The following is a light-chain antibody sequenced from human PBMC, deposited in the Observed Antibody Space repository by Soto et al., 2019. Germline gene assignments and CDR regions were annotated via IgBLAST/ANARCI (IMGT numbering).Light chain of an antibody. J-gene: IGKJ1*01. Sequence: DIQMTQSPSSLSASVGDRVTITCRASQSVRTYLNWYQQKPGKAPNLLIYGVSTLHSGVPSRFSGSGSGTDFTLTISSLHPEDFATYYCQQSYSSPWTFGPGTKV. CDR3: QQSYSSPWT. CDR2: GVS. V-gene: IGKV1-39*01. CDR1: QSVRTY.